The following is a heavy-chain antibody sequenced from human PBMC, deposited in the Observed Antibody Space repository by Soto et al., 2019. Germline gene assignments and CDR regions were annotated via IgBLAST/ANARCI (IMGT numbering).Heavy chain of an antibody. Sequence: QLQLQESGSGLVKPSQTLSLTCAVSGGSTSSGGYSWSWLRQPPGKGLEWIGYISHSGSTYYNPSLKCRGTISVDTSKNQFSLRLSSATAEDTAVYYCARGGLLPDYWGQGTLVNVSS. D-gene: IGHD6-19*01. CDR3: ARGGLLPDY. J-gene: IGHJ4*02. CDR1: GGSTSSGGYS. V-gene: IGHV4-30-2*01. CDR2: ISHSGST.